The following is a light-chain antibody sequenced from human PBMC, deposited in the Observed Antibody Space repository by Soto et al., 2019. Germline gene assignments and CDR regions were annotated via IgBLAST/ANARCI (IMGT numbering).Light chain of an antibody. CDR2: EVS. CDR1: SSDVGGYNY. CDR3: CSYAGSKGDV. Sequence: QSALTQPPSASGSPGQSVTISCTGTSSDVGGYNYVSWYQQHPGKAPKLMIYEVSKRPSGVPDRFSGSKSGNTASLTVSGLQAEDEADYYCCSYAGSKGDVFGTGTKVTVL. V-gene: IGLV2-8*01. J-gene: IGLJ1*01.